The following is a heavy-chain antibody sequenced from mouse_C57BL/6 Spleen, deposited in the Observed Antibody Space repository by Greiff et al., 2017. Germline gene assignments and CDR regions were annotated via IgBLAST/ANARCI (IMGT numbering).Heavy chain of an antibody. CDR3: ARLLRSLADY. CDR1: GYTFTSYW. D-gene: IGHD1-1*01. Sequence: QVQLQQSGTELVKPGASVKLSCKASGYTFTSYWMHWVKQRPGQGLEWIGNINPSNGGTNYNQKFKGKATLTVDKSSSTAYMELRSLTSEDSAVYYCARLLRSLADYWGQGTTLTVSS. J-gene: IGHJ2*01. V-gene: IGHV1-53*01. CDR2: INPSNGGT.